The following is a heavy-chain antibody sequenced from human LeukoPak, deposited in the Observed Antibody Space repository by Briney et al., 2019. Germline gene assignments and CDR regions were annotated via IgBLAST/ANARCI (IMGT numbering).Heavy chain of an antibody. D-gene: IGHD3-10*01. CDR2: IDPSDSYT. J-gene: IGHJ4*02. CDR3: ARQSRDGSKTRGYYFDY. Sequence: GESLKISCKASGYSFTSYWISWVRQMPGEGLEWMGRIDPSDSYTNYSPSFQGHVTISADKSINTVYLQWSSLKASDTAMYYCARQSRDGSKTRGYYFDYWGQGTLVTVSS. V-gene: IGHV5-10-1*01. CDR1: GYSFTSYW.